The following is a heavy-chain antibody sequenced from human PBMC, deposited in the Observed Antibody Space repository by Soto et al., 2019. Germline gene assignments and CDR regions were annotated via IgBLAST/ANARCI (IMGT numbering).Heavy chain of an antibody. J-gene: IGHJ4*02. CDR1: GGTFSTYD. V-gene: IGHV1-69*01. Sequence: QVQLVQSGAEVKKPGSSVKVSCKASGGTFSTYDISWVRQAPGQGLEWMGGIIPLLDIEHYSEKVQGRVTITADESTSTFYMELSSLRFEDTAMYYCAKAPRGGVIITTYSAHIDYWGQGTLVTVSS. CDR2: IIPLLDIE. CDR3: AKAPRGGVIITTYSAHIDY. D-gene: IGHD3-3*01.